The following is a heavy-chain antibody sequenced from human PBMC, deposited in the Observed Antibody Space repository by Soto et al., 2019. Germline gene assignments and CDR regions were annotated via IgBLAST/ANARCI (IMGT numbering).Heavy chain of an antibody. V-gene: IGHV4-4*07. CDR2: IDNSGST. D-gene: IGHD3-3*01. CDR3: ARGGQDFWTGPFDY. CDR1: GGSISNYV. J-gene: IGHJ4*02. Sequence: SETLSLTCTVSGGSISNYVCNWIRQPAGKGLEWIGRIDNSGSTNYNPSLKSRITMSADTSRNQFSLKLNSVTAADTAVYYCARGGQDFWTGPFDYWGQGALVTVSS.